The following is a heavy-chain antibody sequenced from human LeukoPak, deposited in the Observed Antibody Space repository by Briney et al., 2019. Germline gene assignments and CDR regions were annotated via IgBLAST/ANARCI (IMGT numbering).Heavy chain of an antibody. D-gene: IGHD1-26*01. CDR2: ISGSGGST. V-gene: IGHV3-23*01. J-gene: IGHJ4*02. CDR1: GFTFSNYA. Sequence: GGSLRLSCAASGFTFSNYAMNWVRQAPGRGLEWVSAISGSGGSTYYADSVKGRFTISRDNSKNTLYLQMNSLRAEDTAVYYCAKDLAGSGSYSFDYWGKGTLVTVSS. CDR3: AKDLAGSGSYSFDY.